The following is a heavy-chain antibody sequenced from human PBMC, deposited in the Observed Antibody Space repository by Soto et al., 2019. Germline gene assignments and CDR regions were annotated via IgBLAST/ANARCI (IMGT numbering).Heavy chain of an antibody. CDR1: GYTFTSYD. Sequence: ASVKVSCKASGYTFTSYDINWVRQATGQGLEWMGWMNPNSGNTGYAQKYQGRVTMTRNTSISTAYMELRRLRSDDTAVYYCARVWAVFISTSGGHYYYYYYMEVWGKGTRVTVP. CDR3: ARVWAVFISTSGGHYYYYYYMEV. J-gene: IGHJ6*03. CDR2: MNPNSGNT. V-gene: IGHV1-8*01. D-gene: IGHD2-2*01.